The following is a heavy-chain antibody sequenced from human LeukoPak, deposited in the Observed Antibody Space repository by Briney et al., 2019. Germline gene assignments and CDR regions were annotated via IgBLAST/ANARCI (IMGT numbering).Heavy chain of an antibody. D-gene: IGHD6-13*01. V-gene: IGHV3-23*01. J-gene: IGHJ4*02. Sequence: PGGSLRLSCAASGFTFSSHAMSWVRQAPGKGLEWVSAISGSGGSTYYADSVKGRFTISRDNSKNTLYLQMNSLRAEDTAVYYCAKQIAAAGYSDYWGQGTLVTVSS. CDR2: ISGSGGST. CDR3: AKQIAAAGYSDY. CDR1: GFTFSSHA.